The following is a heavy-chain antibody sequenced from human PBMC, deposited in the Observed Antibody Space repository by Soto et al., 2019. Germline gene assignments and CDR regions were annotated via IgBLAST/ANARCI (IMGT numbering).Heavy chain of an antibody. CDR2: TYYSGST. J-gene: IGHJ6*02. D-gene: IGHD3-10*01. CDR1: VGSIISGGYY. Sequence: SETLSLTCTFSVGSIISGGYYWSWIRQHPGKGLEWIGYTYYSGSTYYNPSLKSRVTISVDTSKNQFSLKLSSVTAADTAVYYCARDLRWSSGTAPKYYYYGMDVWGQGTTVTVSS. V-gene: IGHV4-31*03. CDR3: ARDLRWSSGTAPKYYYYGMDV.